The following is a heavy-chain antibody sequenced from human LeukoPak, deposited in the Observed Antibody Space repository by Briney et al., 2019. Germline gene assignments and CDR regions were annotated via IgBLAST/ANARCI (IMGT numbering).Heavy chain of an antibody. Sequence: PGGSLRLSCAASGFXFSSYGIHWVRQAPGKELEWVAVIWYDGSNKYYVDSVRGRFTISRDNSKNSVYLQMNSLRVEDTAVYYCAKELEYQSLVYYFDYWGQGTLVTVSS. CDR3: AKELEYQSLVYYFDY. CDR1: GFXFSSYG. CDR2: IWYDGSNK. D-gene: IGHD2-2*01. V-gene: IGHV3-30*02. J-gene: IGHJ4*02.